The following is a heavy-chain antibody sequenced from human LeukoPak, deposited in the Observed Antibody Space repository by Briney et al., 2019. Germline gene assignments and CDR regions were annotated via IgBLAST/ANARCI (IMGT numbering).Heavy chain of an antibody. CDR3: ARAPTVTTIRDAFDV. D-gene: IGHD4-17*01. J-gene: IGHJ3*01. CDR2: ISYGGST. Sequence: PSETLSLTCTVSGGSISSYYWSWIRQPPGKGLEWIGYISYGGSTNYNPSLKSRVTISVDTSKNQFSLKLSSVTAADTAVYYCARAPTVTTIRDAFDVWGQGTMVTVSS. V-gene: IGHV4-59*01. CDR1: GGSISSYY.